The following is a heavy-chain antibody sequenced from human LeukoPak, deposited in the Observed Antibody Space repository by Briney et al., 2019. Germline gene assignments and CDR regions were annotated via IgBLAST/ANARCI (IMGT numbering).Heavy chain of an antibody. CDR2: IRYDGSNK. CDR1: GFTFSSYG. V-gene: IGHV3-33*01. J-gene: IGHJ3*02. Sequence: GRSLRLSCAASGFTFSSYGMHWVRQAPGKGLEWVAFIRYDGSNKYYADSVKGRFTISRDNSKNTLYLRMNSLRADGTALYYCARAYSTSWLGAFGIWGQGTMVTVSS. CDR3: ARAYSTSWLGAFGI. D-gene: IGHD6-13*01.